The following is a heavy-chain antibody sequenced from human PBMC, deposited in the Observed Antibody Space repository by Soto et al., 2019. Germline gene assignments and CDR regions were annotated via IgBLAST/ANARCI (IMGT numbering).Heavy chain of an antibody. CDR2: IYYSGST. J-gene: IGHJ6*03. V-gene: IGHV4-39*02. CDR1: GGSISSSSYY. D-gene: IGHD3-10*01. Sequence: SETLSLTCTVSGGSISSSSYYWGWIRQPPGKGLEWIGSIYYSGSTYYNPSLKSRVTISVDTSKNQFSLKLSSVTAADTAVYYCARERPKPLKDMVRGVTHYYYYYMDVWGKGTTVTVSS. CDR3: ARERPKPLKDMVRGVTHYYYYYMDV.